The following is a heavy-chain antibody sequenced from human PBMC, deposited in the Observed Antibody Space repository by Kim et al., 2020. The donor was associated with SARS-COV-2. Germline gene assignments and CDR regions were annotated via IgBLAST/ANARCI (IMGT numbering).Heavy chain of an antibody. D-gene: IGHD4-17*01. V-gene: IGHV4-34*01. CDR3: AISTDYGDAFDI. CDR2: INHSGST. CDR1: GGSFSGYY. J-gene: IGHJ3*02. Sequence: SETLSLTCAVYGGSFSGYYWSWIRQPPGKGLEWIGEINHSGSTNYNPSLKSRVTISVDTSKNQFSLKLSSVTAADTAVYYCAISTDYGDAFDIWGQGTMVTVSS.